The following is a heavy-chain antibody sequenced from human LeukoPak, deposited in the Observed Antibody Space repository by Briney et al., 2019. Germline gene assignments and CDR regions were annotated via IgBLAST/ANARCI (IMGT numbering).Heavy chain of an antibody. J-gene: IGHJ4*02. D-gene: IGHD6-19*01. CDR3: ARGGSSGWYVTWIDY. CDR2: VSAYNGNT. CDR1: GYSFASYG. Sequence: ASVKVSCKASGYSFASYGISWVRQAPGQGLEWMGWVSAYNGNTNYARKVQGRVTMTTDTSTSTAYMELRSLRSDDTAVYYCARGGSSGWYVTWIDYWGQGTLVTVSS. V-gene: IGHV1-18*01.